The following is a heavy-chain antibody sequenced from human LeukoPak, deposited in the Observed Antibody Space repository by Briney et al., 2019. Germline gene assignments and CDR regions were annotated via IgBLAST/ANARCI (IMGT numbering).Heavy chain of an antibody. D-gene: IGHD1-7*01. J-gene: IGHJ4*02. CDR2: IYRSGTT. Sequence: SQTLSLTCAVSGYSISSGFYWGWIRQPPGKGLEWIGTIYRSGTTYYNPSLKSRVTISADTSKNQFSLKLSSVTAADTALYYCARTSTGTTDSFDYWGQGTLVT. CDR3: ARTSTGTTDSFDY. V-gene: IGHV4-38-2*01. CDR1: GYSISSGFY.